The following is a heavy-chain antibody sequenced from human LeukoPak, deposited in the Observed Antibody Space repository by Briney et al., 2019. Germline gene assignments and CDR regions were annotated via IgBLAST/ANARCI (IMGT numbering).Heavy chain of an antibody. D-gene: IGHD6-6*01. CDR2: TYYSGST. CDR1: GGSISSYY. CDR3: AREYGSSSGFDY. V-gene: IGHV4-59*01. J-gene: IGHJ4*02. Sequence: PSQTLSLTCTVSGGSISSYYWSWIRQPPGKGLEWIGYTYYSGSTNYNPSLKSRVTISVDTSKNQFSLNLSSVTAADTAVYYCAREYGSSSGFDYWGQGTLVTVSS.